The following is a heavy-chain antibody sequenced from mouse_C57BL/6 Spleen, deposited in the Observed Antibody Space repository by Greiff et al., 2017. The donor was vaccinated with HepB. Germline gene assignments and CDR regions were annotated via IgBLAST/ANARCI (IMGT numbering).Heavy chain of an antibody. CDR3: ARGSNYVGYAMDY. J-gene: IGHJ4*01. V-gene: IGHV5-16*01. Sequence: EVHLVESEGGLVQPGSSMKLSCTASGFTFSDYYMAWVRQVPEKGLEWVANINYDGSSTYYLDSLKSRFIISRDNAKNILYLQMSSLKSEDTATYYCARGSNYVGYAMDYWGQGTSVTVSS. D-gene: IGHD2-5*01. CDR2: INYDGSST. CDR1: GFTFSDYY.